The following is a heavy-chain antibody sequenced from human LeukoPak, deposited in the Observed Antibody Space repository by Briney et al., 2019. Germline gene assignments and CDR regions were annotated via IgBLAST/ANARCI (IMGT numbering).Heavy chain of an antibody. CDR2: IYHSGST. V-gene: IGHV4-38-2*02. D-gene: IGHD3-10*01. Sequence: PSETLSLTCTVSGYSISSGYYWGWIRQPPGKGLEWIGSIYHSGSTYYNPSLKSRVTISVDTSKNQFSLKLSSVTAADTAVYYCARSNYGSGSYYRRNWFDPWGQGTLVTVSS. J-gene: IGHJ5*02. CDR1: GYSISSGYY. CDR3: ARSNYGSGSYYRRNWFDP.